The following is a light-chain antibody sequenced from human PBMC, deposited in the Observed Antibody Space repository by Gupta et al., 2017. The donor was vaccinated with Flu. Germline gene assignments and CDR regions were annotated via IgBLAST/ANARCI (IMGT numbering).Light chain of an antibody. V-gene: IGLV1-40*01. CDR2: SNI. CDR3: QSYDDSLRGM. Sequence: SSNIGAGYDVHVYQQLPGKAPRLLIYSNINRPSGVPDRFSGSKSGTSASLAITGLQAEDEGDYFCQSYDDSLRGMFGGGTKLTVL. J-gene: IGLJ3*02. CDR1: SSNIGAGYD.